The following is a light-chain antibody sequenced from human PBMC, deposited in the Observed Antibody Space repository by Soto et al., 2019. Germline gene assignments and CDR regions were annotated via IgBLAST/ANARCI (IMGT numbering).Light chain of an antibody. CDR1: QFISNY. CDR3: QQSYTTPRT. CDR2: TAS. Sequence: DIQMTQSPSSLSASVGDRVTITCRASQFISNYLHWYQQKPGKAPKILIYTASSLPSGVPSRFSGSGSGTDFTLTISSPQPEDFAIYYCQQSYTTPRTFGQRTNVEIK. J-gene: IGKJ1*01. V-gene: IGKV1-39*01.